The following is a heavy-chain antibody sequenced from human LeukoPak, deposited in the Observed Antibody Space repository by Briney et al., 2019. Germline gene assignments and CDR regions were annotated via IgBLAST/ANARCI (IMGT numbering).Heavy chain of an antibody. CDR3: ARDREVVTFYYYYYYMDV. J-gene: IGHJ6*03. CDR2: ISSSGSTI. CDR1: GFTFSSYE. D-gene: IGHD4-23*01. Sequence: GGSLRLSCAASGFTFSSYEMNWVRQAPGKGLEWVSYISSSGSTIYYADSVKGRFTISRENAKKSLYLQMNSLRAEDTAVYYCARDREVVTFYYYYYYMDVWGKGTTVTVSS. V-gene: IGHV3-48*03.